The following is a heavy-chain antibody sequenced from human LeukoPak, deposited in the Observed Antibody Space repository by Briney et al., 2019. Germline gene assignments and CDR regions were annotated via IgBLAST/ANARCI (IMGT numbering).Heavy chain of an antibody. V-gene: IGHV3-23*01. CDR2: ISGSGGST. CDR3: ARSDSSGYYTARNFDY. D-gene: IGHD3-22*01. Sequence: PGGSLRLSCGASGFTFSSYAMSWVRQAPGKGLEWVSAISGSGGSTYYADSVKGRFTISRDNSKNTLYLQMDSLRAEDTAVYYCARSDSSGYYTARNFDYWGQGTLVTVSS. CDR1: GFTFSSYA. J-gene: IGHJ4*02.